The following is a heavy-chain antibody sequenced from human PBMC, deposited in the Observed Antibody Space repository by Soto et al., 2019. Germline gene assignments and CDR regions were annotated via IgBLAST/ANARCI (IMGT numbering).Heavy chain of an antibody. D-gene: IGHD2-8*01. J-gene: IGHJ3*02. CDR3: ARDSADIVLMVYAIRPPFDDAFDI. Sequence: ASVKVSCKASGYTFTSYGISWVRQAPGQGLEWMGWISAYNGNTNYAQKLQGRVTMTTDTSTSTAYMELRSLRSDDTAVYYCARDSADIVLMVYAIRPPFDDAFDIWGQGTMVNVSS. V-gene: IGHV1-18*01. CDR1: GYTFTSYG. CDR2: ISAYNGNT.